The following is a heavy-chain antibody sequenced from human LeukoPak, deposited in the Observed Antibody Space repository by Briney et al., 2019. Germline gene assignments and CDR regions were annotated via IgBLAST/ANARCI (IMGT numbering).Heavy chain of an antibody. CDR2: ISYDGSNK. V-gene: IGHV3-30-3*01. J-gene: IGHJ4*02. Sequence: GGSLRLSCAASGFTFSSYAMHWVRQAPGKGLEWVAVISYDGSNKYYADSVKGRFTISRDNSKNTLYLQMNSLRAEDTAVYYCARAATVVILSTFDYWGQGTLVTVSS. CDR3: ARAATVVILSTFDY. D-gene: IGHD4-23*01. CDR1: GFTFSSYA.